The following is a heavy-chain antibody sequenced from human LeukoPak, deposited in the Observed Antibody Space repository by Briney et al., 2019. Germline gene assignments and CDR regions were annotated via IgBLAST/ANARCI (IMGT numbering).Heavy chain of an antibody. CDR2: ISGSGSST. Sequence: GGSLRLSCAASGFTFSSYAMSWVRQAPGKGLEWVSAISGSGSSTYYADSVKGRFPISGDNPKNTLYLQMNSLRAEDTAVYYCAKDYYDNSGFYPWGQGTLVTVSS. V-gene: IGHV3-23*01. CDR1: GFTFSSYA. CDR3: AKDYYDNSGFYP. J-gene: IGHJ5*02. D-gene: IGHD3-22*01.